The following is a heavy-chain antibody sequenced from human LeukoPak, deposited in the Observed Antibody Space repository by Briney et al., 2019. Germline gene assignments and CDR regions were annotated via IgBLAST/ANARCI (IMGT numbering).Heavy chain of an antibody. CDR3: AKESPSMYYYDSSGYFDY. V-gene: IGHV3-23*01. D-gene: IGHD3-22*01. Sequence: GGSLRLSCAASGFTFSSYAMSWVRQAPGKGLEWVSAISGSGGSTYYADSVKGRFTISRDNSKNSLYLQMNSLRAEDTAVYYCAKESPSMYYYDSSGYFDYWGQGTLVTVSS. CDR2: ISGSGGST. J-gene: IGHJ4*02. CDR1: GFTFSSYA.